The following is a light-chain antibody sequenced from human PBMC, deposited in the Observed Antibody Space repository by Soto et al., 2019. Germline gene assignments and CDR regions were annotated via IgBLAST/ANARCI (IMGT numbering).Light chain of an antibody. J-gene: IGKJ2*01. Sequence: EIVLTQSPGTLSLSPGERATLSCRASQSVSSSYLAWYQQKPGQAPSLLIYGASSRATGIPDRFSGSGSGTDFTLTISRLEPEDFAVYYCQQYGSSGYTCGQGTKLEIK. V-gene: IGKV3-20*01. CDR2: GAS. CDR3: QQYGSSGYT. CDR1: QSVSSSY.